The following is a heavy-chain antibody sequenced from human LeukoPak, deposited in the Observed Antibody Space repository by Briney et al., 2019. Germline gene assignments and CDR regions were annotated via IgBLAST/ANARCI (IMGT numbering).Heavy chain of an antibody. V-gene: IGHV3-30*18. CDR2: ISYDGSNK. CDR1: GFTFSSYG. D-gene: IGHD3-9*01. Sequence: GGSLRLSCAASGFTFSSYGMHWVRQAPGKGLEWVAVISYDGSNKYYADSVKGRFTISRDNSKNTLYLQMNSLRAEDTAVYYCAKASYYDILTGPFDYLDYWGQGTLVTVSS. J-gene: IGHJ4*02. CDR3: AKASYYDILTGPFDYLDY.